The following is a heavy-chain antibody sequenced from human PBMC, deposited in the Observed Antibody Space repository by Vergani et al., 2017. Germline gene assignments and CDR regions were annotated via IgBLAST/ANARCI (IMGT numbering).Heavy chain of an antibody. D-gene: IGHD5-18*01. Sequence: QVQLVESGGGLVQPGRSLRLSCAASGFAFSSYAMHWVRQAPGKGLEWVAVISYDGSNKYYADSVKGRFTISRDNSKNTLYLQMNSLRAEDTAVYYCAGVPKALWLPFDYWGQGTLVTVSS. J-gene: IGHJ4*02. V-gene: IGHV3-30*04. CDR3: AGVPKALWLPFDY. CDR2: ISYDGSNK. CDR1: GFAFSSYA.